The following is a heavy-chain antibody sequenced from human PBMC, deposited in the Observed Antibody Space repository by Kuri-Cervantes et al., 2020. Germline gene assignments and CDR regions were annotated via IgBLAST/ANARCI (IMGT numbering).Heavy chain of an antibody. V-gene: IGHV3-13*01. CDR3: AIQYSAISGWFDP. Sequence: GGSLRLSCAASGFTFSSYDMHWVRQATGKGLEWVSAIGTAGDTYYPGSVRGRFTISRENAKNSLYLQMNSLRAGDTAVYSCAIQYSAISGWFDPWGQGTLVTVSS. CDR2: IGTAGDT. D-gene: IGHD2-21*02. CDR1: GFTFSSYD. J-gene: IGHJ5*02.